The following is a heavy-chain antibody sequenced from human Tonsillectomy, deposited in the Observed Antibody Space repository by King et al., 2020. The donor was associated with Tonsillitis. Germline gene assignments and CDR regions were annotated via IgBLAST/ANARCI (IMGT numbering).Heavy chain of an antibody. D-gene: IGHD2-2*01. Sequence: DVQLVESGAEVREPGESLKISCKGSGYSFTSYWIVWVRQMPGKGLEWMGIIYPCDSHTRYSPSFQVQVTISADRSITTAYLQWSSLKASDTAMYYCARGGNQRFFDYWGQGTLVTVSS. CDR1: GYSFTSYW. CDR2: IYPCDSHT. J-gene: IGHJ4*02. CDR3: ARGGNQRFFDY. V-gene: IGHV5-51*03.